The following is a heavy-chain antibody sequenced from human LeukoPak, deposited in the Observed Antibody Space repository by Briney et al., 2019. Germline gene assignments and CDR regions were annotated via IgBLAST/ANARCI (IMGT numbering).Heavy chain of an antibody. CDR2: IVVGSGNT. V-gene: IGHV1-58*02. CDR3: AATTTVVTGGVYYGLDV. Sequence: SVKFSCKASGFTFTSSAMQWVRQARGERLEWIGWIVVGSGNTNYAQKFQERVTITRDMSTSTAYMELSSLRSEDTAVYYCAATTTVVTGGVYYGLDVWGQGTTVTVSS. D-gene: IGHD4-23*01. CDR1: GFTFTSSA. J-gene: IGHJ6*02.